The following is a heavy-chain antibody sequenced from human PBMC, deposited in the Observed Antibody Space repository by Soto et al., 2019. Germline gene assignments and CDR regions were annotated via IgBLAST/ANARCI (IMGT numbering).Heavy chain of an antibody. CDR2: IYYSGST. CDR3: AREEYYYESSGYYPYFSGMEV. Sequence: QVQLQESGPGLVKPSQTLSLTCTVSGGSISSGGYYWSWIRQHPGKGLEWIGYIYYSGSTYYNPSRKSRVTISVDTSKNQFALKLSSVTAADTAVYYCAREEYYYESSGYYPYFSGMEVWGHGTTVTVSS. V-gene: IGHV4-31*03. J-gene: IGHJ6*02. CDR1: GGSISSGGYY. D-gene: IGHD3-22*01.